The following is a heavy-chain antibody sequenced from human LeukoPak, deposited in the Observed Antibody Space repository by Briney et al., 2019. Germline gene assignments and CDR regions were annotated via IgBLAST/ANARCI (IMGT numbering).Heavy chain of an antibody. CDR2: ISGSGGST. Sequence: GGSRSLSCAASGFTFSSYALSWVRQAPGKGLGWVSAISGSGGSTYYADSVKGRFTISRDNSKNTLYLQMNSLRAEDTAVYYCAKDGSSWYYYGMDVWGQGTTVTVSS. CDR3: AKDGSSWYYYGMDV. V-gene: IGHV3-23*01. J-gene: IGHJ6*02. D-gene: IGHD6-13*01. CDR1: GFTFSSYA.